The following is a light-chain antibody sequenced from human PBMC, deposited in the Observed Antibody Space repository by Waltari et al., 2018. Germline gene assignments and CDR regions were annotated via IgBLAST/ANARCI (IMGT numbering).Light chain of an antibody. CDR1: QSINTW. V-gene: IGKV1-5*03. CDR3: QQNKAYST. J-gene: IGKJ1*01. Sequence: DIQMTQFPSTLSASIGDRVTITCRASQSINTWLAWYQQKPGKAPKLLIYKASTLESGVPSRFSGDGSGTEFTLTIDSLQPDDFASYYCQQNKAYSTFGQGTQVDI. CDR2: KAS.